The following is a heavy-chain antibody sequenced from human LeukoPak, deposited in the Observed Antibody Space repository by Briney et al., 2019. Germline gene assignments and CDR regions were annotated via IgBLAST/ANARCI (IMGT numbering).Heavy chain of an antibody. CDR2: ISGSGGST. V-gene: IGHV3-23*01. Sequence: PGGSLRLSCAASGFTFSSYVMSWVRQAPGKGLEWVSVISGSGGSTSSADSVKGRFTISRDNSKNTLTLQMNSLRVEDTAVYYCARRDVSGLYYFDYWGQGTLVTVSA. CDR3: ARRDVSGLYYFDY. CDR1: GFTFSSYV. J-gene: IGHJ4*02. D-gene: IGHD6-19*01.